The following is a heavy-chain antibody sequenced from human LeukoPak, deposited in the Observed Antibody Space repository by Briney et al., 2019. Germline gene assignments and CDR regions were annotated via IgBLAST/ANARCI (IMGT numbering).Heavy chain of an antibody. CDR2: INHSGST. CDR1: GGSFSGYY. J-gene: IGHJ5*02. CDR3: ARGGGYNWFDP. V-gene: IGHV4-34*01. Sequence: SETLSLTCAVDGGSFSGYYWSWIRQPPGKGLEWIGEINHSGSTNYNPSLKSRVTVSVDTSKNQSSLKVSSVTAADTAVYYCARGGGYNWFDPWGQGTLVTVSS.